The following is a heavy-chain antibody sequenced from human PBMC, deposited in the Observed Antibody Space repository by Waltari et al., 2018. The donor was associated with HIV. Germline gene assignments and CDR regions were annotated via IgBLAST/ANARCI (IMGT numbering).Heavy chain of an antibody. J-gene: IGHJ6*02. Sequence: ELQLVESGGGLVQPGRSLRLTCRASGFTLDDFAVTWVRQAAGKGVEWLGFLRNKRYGGTTDVAASVKGRFTISRDESKSIAFLQRNSLKAEDTAVYYCARDRDDGLDVWGQGTTVIVS. V-gene: IGHV3-49*04. CDR3: ARDRDDGLDV. CDR2: LRNKRYGGTT. CDR1: GFTLDDFA.